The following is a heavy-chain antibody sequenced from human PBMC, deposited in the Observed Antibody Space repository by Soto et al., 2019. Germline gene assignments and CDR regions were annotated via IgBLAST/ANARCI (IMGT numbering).Heavy chain of an antibody. CDR3: AKGGYTFAYE. D-gene: IGHD5-18*01. V-gene: IGHV4-34*01. Sequence: SETLSLTCAVYGGSFSGYYWTWIRQPPGTGLEWIGEINHSGSTNYNPSLKSRVTISVDTSNSQNTLFLQMTSLRADDTAVYYCAKGGYTFAYEWGQGALVTVSS. CDR2: INHSGST. CDR1: GGSFSGYY. J-gene: IGHJ4*02.